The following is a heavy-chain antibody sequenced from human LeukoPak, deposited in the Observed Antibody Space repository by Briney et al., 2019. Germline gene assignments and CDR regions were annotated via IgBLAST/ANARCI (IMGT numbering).Heavy chain of an antibody. D-gene: IGHD2-2*01. CDR3: AKKSYVVVVPAALDY. Sequence: PGGSLRLSCAASGFTFSSYAMSWVRQAPGKGLEWVSAISGSGGSTYYAGSVKGRFTISRDNSKNTLYLQMNSLRAEDTAVYYCAKKSYVVVVPAALDYWGQGTLVTVSS. J-gene: IGHJ4*02. V-gene: IGHV3-23*01. CDR1: GFTFSSYA. CDR2: ISGSGGST.